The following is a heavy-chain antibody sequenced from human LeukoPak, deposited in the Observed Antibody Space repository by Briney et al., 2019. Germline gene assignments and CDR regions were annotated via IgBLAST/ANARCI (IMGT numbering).Heavy chain of an antibody. Sequence: ASVNVSCKASGYTFTSYYMHWVRQAPGQGLEWMGIINPSGGSTSYAQKFQGRVTMTRDTSTSTVYMELSSLRSEDTAVYYCARGYCSGGSCYHNWFDPWGQGTLVTVSS. D-gene: IGHD2-15*01. J-gene: IGHJ5*02. CDR3: ARGYCSGGSCYHNWFDP. CDR1: GYTFTSYY. CDR2: INPSGGST. V-gene: IGHV1-46*01.